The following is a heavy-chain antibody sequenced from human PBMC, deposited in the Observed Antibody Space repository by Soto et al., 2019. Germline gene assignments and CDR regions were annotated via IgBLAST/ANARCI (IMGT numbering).Heavy chain of an antibody. D-gene: IGHD3-10*01. CDR1: GYSFTSYW. V-gene: IGHV5-51*01. J-gene: IGHJ4*02. CDR3: ARHWSGRPRSGRSEEPDDY. Sequence: GESLKISCKGSGYSFTSYWIGWVRQMPGKGLEWMGIIYPGDSDTRYSPSFQGQVTISADKSISTAYLQWSSLKASDTAMYYCARHWSGRPRSGRSEEPDDYWGQGTLVTVSS. CDR2: IYPGDSDT.